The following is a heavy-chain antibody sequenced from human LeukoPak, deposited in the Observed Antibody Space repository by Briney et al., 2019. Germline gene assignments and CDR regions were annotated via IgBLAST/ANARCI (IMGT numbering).Heavy chain of an antibody. CDR3: ARAILLAYCGGDCYSNWFDP. Sequence: PSETLSLTCTVSGGSISSSSYYWGWIRQPPGTGLEWIGSIYYSGSTYYNPSLKSRVTISVDTSKNQFSLKLSSVTAADTAVYYCARAILLAYCGGDCYSNWFDPWGQGTLVTVSS. CDR1: GGSISSSSYY. CDR2: IYYSGST. J-gene: IGHJ5*02. V-gene: IGHV4-39*07. D-gene: IGHD2-21*02.